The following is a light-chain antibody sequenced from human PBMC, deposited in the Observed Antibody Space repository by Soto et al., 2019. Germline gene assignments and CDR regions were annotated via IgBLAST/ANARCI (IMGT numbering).Light chain of an antibody. J-gene: IGKJ4*01. V-gene: IGKV3-15*01. CDR3: QQYGDWPLT. CDR2: GVS. CDR1: QSVRSTY. Sequence: EIVMTQSPVTLSVSPGERATLSCRASQSVRSTYLAWYQQKPGQAPRLLIFGVSNRAAGIPARFSGSGFGTEFTLTISSLQSEDFAVYYCQQYGDWPLTFGGGTKVDIK.